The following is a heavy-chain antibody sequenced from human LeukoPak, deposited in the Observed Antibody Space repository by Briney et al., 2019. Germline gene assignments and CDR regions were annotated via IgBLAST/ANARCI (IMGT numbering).Heavy chain of an antibody. CDR1: GYTFTSYY. D-gene: IGHD3-10*01. CDR3: ARVFSTMVRGVIGY. CDR2: INPNSGGT. Sequence: ASVKVSCKASGYTFTSYYMHWVRQAPGQGLEWMGWINPNSGGTNYAQKFQGRVTMTRDTSISTAYMELSRLRSDDTAVYYCARVFSTMVRGVIGYWGQGTLVTVSS. V-gene: IGHV1-2*02. J-gene: IGHJ4*02.